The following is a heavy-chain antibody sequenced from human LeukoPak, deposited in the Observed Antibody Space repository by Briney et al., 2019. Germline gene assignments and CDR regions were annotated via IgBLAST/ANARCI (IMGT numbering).Heavy chain of an antibody. D-gene: IGHD6-13*01. J-gene: IGHJ4*02. Sequence: PGGSLRLSCAASGFTFDDYGMSWVRHAPGKGLEWVSGINWNGGSTVYADSVKGRFTISRDNAKNSLYLQMNSLRAEDTALYHCARDRRYSSSWYTCFDYWGQGTLVTVSS. V-gene: IGHV3-20*01. CDR2: INWNGGST. CDR3: ARDRRYSSSWYTCFDY. CDR1: GFTFDDYG.